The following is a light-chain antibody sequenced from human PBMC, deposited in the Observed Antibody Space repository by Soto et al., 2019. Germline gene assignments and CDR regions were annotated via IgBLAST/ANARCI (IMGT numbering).Light chain of an antibody. CDR3: AAWDDSLNGVV. J-gene: IGLJ2*01. CDR2: SNT. Sequence: QSALTQPPSASGTPWQTIAISCSGGSSNIGSHTVNWYQQLPGTAPRLFIYSNTQRPSGVPDRFSGSKSGTSASLAISGLQSEYEGDYYCAAWDDSLNGVVFGGGTKVTVL. V-gene: IGLV1-44*01. CDR1: SSNIGSHT.